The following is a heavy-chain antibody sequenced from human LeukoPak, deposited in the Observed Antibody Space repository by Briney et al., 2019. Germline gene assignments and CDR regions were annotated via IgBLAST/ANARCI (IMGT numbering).Heavy chain of an antibody. CDR2: IYYTGAT. D-gene: IGHD5-18*01. V-gene: IGHV4-59*01. J-gene: IGHJ4*02. CDR3: ARAGYSYGTGYYFDY. CDR1: GGSISSYY. Sequence: SETLSLTCTVSGGSISSYYWSWIRLPPGKGLEWIGYIYYTGATYYNPSLKSRVTIPLDTSKNQFSLKLSSVTAADAAVYYCARAGYSYGTGYYFDYWGQGALVTVSS.